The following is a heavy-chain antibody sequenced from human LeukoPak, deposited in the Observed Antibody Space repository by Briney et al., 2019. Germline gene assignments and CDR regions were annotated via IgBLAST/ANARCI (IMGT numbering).Heavy chain of an antibody. V-gene: IGHV3-15*01. CDR3: TTDGHLSNWNDGRRDKTFDY. Sequence: GGSLRLSCAASGFSLSNTWMSWVRQAPGKGLEWVGRIKSRTDGGTTDYAAPVKGRFTISRDDSKNTLYLQMNSLKTEDTAVYYCTTDGHLSNWNDGRRDKTFDYWGQGTLVTVSS. CDR1: GFSLSNTW. J-gene: IGHJ4*02. CDR2: IKSRTDGGTT. D-gene: IGHD1-20*01.